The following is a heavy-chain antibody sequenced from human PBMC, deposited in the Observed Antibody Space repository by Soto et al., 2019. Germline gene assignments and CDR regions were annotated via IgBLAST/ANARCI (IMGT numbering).Heavy chain of an antibody. Sequence: EVQLVESGGGLIQPGGSLRLSCAASGFTVSSNYMSWVRQAPGKGLEWVSVIYSGGSTYYADSVKGRFTISRDNSKNTLYLQMNSLRAEDTAVYYCARDRYRGSYPYYYYGMDVWGQGTTVTVSS. V-gene: IGHV3-53*01. J-gene: IGHJ6*02. CDR3: ARDRYRGSYPYYYYGMDV. CDR1: GFTVSSNY. D-gene: IGHD1-26*01. CDR2: IYSGGST.